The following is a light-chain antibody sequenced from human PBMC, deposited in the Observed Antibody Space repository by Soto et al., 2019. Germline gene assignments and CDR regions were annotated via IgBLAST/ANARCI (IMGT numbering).Light chain of an antibody. CDR3: QTWGSGIQV. V-gene: IGLV4-69*01. Sequence: QLVLTQSPSPSASLGASVKLTCTLSSGHSSYAIAWHQQQPEKGPRYLMKLNSDGSHSKGDGIPDRFSGSSSGAEHYLTISSLQSEDEADYYCQTWGSGIQVFGTGTKLTVL. J-gene: IGLJ1*01. CDR1: SGHSSYA. CDR2: LNSDGSH.